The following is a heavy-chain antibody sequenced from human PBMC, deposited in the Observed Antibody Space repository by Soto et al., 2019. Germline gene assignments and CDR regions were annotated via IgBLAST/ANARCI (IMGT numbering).Heavy chain of an antibody. CDR3: ASQTSGYYYYGMDV. CDR1: GFTSSSYS. Sequence: LRLSCAASGFTSSSYSMDWVRQAPGKGLEWVSSISSSSTYIHYADSVKGRFTISRDNAKNSLYLQMNSLSAEDTAVYYCASQTSGYYYYGMDVWGQGTTVTVSS. V-gene: IGHV3-21*01. CDR2: ISSSSTYI. J-gene: IGHJ6*02.